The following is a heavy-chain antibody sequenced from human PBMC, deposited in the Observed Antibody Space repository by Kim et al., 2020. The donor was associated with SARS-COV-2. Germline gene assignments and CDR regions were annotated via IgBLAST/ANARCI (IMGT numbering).Heavy chain of an antibody. Sequence: SETLSLTCAVYGGSFSGYYWSWIRQPPGKGLEWIGEINHSGSTNYNPSLKSRVTISVDTSKNQFSLKLSSVTAADTAVYYCARGSRIVVVVAATPRSWFDPWGQGTLVTVSS. V-gene: IGHV4-34*01. CDR1: GGSFSGYY. CDR3: ARGSRIVVVVAATPRSWFDP. CDR2: INHSGST. J-gene: IGHJ5*02. D-gene: IGHD2-15*01.